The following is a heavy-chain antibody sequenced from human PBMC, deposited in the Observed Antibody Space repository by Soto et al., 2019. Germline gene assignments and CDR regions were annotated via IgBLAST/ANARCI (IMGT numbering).Heavy chain of an antibody. Sequence: GGSLRLSCAASGFTFGNYWMHWVRQAPGKGLVWVSRISDYGRINYADSVKDRFIISRDDARSELYLQLNDLRVEDTATYYCARGGLEPFDHWGQGALVTVS. V-gene: IGHV3-74*01. CDR2: ISDYGRI. CDR3: ARGGLEPFDH. J-gene: IGHJ4*02. CDR1: GFTFGNYW. D-gene: IGHD1-1*01.